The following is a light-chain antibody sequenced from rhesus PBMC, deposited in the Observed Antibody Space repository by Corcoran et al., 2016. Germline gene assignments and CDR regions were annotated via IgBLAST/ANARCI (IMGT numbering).Light chain of an antibody. CDR1: QGISNY. V-gene: IGKV1-37*01. J-gene: IGKJ4*01. Sequence: DIQMTQSPSSLSASVGDTVTITCRASQGISNYLAWYQQKPGKAPKPLIYYASNLESGVPSRFSGRGSGTEFTLTSSSLQPEDVATYYCQHYNSAPPTFGGGTKGEIK. CDR3: QHYNSAPPT. CDR2: YAS.